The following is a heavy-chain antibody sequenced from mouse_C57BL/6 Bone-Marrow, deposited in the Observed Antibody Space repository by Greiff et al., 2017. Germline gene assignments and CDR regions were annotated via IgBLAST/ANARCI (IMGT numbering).Heavy chain of an antibody. CDR3: ARGDYYGSSLYYFDY. CDR2: INPSNGGT. D-gene: IGHD1-1*01. Sequence: QVQLQQPGTELVKPGASVKLSCKASGYTFTSYWMHWVKQRPGQGLEWIGNINPSNGGTNYNEKFKSKATLTVDKSSSTAYMQLSSLTSEYSAVYYCARGDYYGSSLYYFDYWGQGTTLTVSS. CDR1: GYTFTSYW. V-gene: IGHV1-53*01. J-gene: IGHJ2*01.